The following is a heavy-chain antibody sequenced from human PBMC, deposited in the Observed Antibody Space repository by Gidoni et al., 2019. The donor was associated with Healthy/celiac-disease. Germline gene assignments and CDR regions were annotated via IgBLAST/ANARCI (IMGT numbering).Heavy chain of an antibody. CDR2: IGTAGDT. CDR1: GFTFSSYD. CDR3: ARGLRISSHDLGFDY. V-gene: IGHV3-13*01. D-gene: IGHD1-1*01. J-gene: IGHJ4*02. Sequence: EVQLVESGGGLVQPGGSLRPSCAASGFTFSSYDMHWVRQATGKGLEWVSAIGTAGDTYYPGSVKGRFTISRENAKNSLYLQMNSLRAGDTAVYYCARGLRISSHDLGFDYWGQGTLVTVSS.